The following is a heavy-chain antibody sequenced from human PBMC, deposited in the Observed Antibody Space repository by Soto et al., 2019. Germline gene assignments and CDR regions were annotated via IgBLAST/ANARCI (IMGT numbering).Heavy chain of an antibody. CDR1: GLTVSSNH. D-gene: IGHD6-19*01. Sequence: EVQLVESGGGLVQPGGSLRLSCAASGLTVSSNHMSWVRQAPGKGLEWVSIMYSGGSIYYADSVKGGFTISRDNSKNTLFLQMSSLRAEDTAVYYCAGGNTVPGLFDYWGQGTLVTVSS. J-gene: IGHJ4*02. CDR3: AGGNTVPGLFDY. V-gene: IGHV3-66*01. CDR2: MYSGGSI.